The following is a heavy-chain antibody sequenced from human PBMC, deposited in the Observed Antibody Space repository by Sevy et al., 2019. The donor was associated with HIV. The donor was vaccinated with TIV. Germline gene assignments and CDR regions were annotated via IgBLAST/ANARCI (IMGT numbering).Heavy chain of an antibody. V-gene: IGHV3-21*01. D-gene: IGHD3-3*01. Sequence: RGCLRLSCAASGFTFSSYSMNWVRQAPGKGLEWFSSISSSSSYIYYADSVKGRFTISRDNAKNSLYLQMNSLRAEDTAVSYCARDSRDFWSGSLYDYWGQGTLVTVSS. CDR3: ARDSRDFWSGSLYDY. J-gene: IGHJ4*02. CDR1: GFTFSSYS. CDR2: ISSSSSYI.